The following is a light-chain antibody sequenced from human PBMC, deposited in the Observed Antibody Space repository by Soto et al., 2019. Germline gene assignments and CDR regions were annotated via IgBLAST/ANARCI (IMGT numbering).Light chain of an antibody. CDR1: QSVLHSSKKKKY. Sequence: DIVMTQSPDSLAVSLGERATINCKSSQSVLHSSKKKKYLAWYQQKPGQPPKLLINWASTRESGVPDRFSGSGSGADFTLTISSLKAEDVAVYFCQQYYSSPRTFGGGTKVEIK. CDR3: QQYYSSPRT. J-gene: IGKJ4*01. CDR2: WAS. V-gene: IGKV4-1*01.